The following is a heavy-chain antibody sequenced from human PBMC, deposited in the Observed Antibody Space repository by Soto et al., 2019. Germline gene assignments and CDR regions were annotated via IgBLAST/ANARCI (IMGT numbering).Heavy chain of an antibody. J-gene: IGHJ6*02. Sequence: QVQLVESGGGVVQPGRSLRLSCAASGFTFSSYGMHWVRQAPGKGLEWVAVIWYDGSNKYYADSVKGRFTISRENSKNTLDLQMNRLRAEATAVYYWARDVVGGYYYDYGMDGWGQGTTVTVSS. CDR1: GFTFSSYG. CDR2: IWYDGSNK. CDR3: ARDVVGGYYYDYGMDG. V-gene: IGHV3-33*01. D-gene: IGHD1-26*01.